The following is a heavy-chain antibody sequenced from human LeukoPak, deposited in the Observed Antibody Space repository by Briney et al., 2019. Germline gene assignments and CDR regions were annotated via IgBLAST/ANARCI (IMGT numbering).Heavy chain of an antibody. J-gene: IGHJ3*02. CDR1: GFTFTTYW. Sequence: GGSLRLSCAASGFTFTTYWMSWVRQAPGKGLEWVANIKQDGNEKYYVDSVKGRFTISRDNSKNTVYLQMNSPRADDTAVYYCARDRDSGYDDDAFDIWGQGTMVSVSS. CDR3: ARDRDSGYDDDAFDI. CDR2: IKQDGNEK. D-gene: IGHD5-12*01. V-gene: IGHV3-7*03.